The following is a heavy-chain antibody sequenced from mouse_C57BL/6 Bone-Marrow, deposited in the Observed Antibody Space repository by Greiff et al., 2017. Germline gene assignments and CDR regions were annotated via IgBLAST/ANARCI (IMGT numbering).Heavy chain of an antibody. D-gene: IGHD4-1*01. J-gene: IGHJ2*01. CDR2: IDPSDSYT. CDR1: GYTFTSYW. Sequence: QVQLKQPGAELVKPGASVKLSCKASGYTFTSYWMQWVKQRPGQGLEWIGEIDPSDSYTNYNQKFKGKATLTVDTSSSTAYMQLSSLTSEDSAVYYCAITGTWDYWGQGTTLTVSS. CDR3: AITGTWDY. V-gene: IGHV1-50*01.